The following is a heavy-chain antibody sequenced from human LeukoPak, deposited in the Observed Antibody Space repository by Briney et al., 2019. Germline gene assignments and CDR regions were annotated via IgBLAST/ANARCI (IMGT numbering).Heavy chain of an antibody. J-gene: IGHJ4*02. V-gene: IGHV4-59*01. CDR2: IRYSGRT. Sequence: SETLSLTCTASDDSISRDFWTWTRQPPGKGLEWIGYIRYSGRTEYNPSLRSRVTISIQTSKNQFSLKLTSVTAADTAIYYCARGRYCAGGGCRLFDFWGQGTLVGVSS. CDR3: ARGRYCAGGGCRLFDF. D-gene: IGHD2-8*02. CDR1: DDSISRDF.